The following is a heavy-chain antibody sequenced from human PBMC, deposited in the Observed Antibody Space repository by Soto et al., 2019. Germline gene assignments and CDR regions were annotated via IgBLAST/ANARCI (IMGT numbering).Heavy chain of an antibody. CDR3: AKDRPNYYGSGGGYYKAGGDY. CDR2: ISGNGANT. D-gene: IGHD3-10*01. V-gene: IGHV3-23*01. CDR1: GLTFSTYA. J-gene: IGHJ4*02. Sequence: EVQLLGSGGGLVQPGGSLRLSCAASGLTFSTYAMSWVRQAPGKGLEWVSSISGNGANTYYTDSVKGRFIISRDNSKSPLFLQMDSLSAEDTALYYCAKDRPNYYGSGGGYYKAGGDYWGQGTLVTVSS.